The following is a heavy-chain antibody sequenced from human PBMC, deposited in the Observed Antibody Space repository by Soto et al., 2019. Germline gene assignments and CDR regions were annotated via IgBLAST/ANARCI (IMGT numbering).Heavy chain of an antibody. CDR1: GYTFTGYA. Sequence: QVQLVQSGAEVKKPGASVKVACRTSGYTFTGYAFSWVRQAPGQGLEWMGWISAYNGNTKYAQRFQDRLTMTTDTSTSTAYMQLRSLTSGYTAVYYCARCSTGYDDYGSSLGYWGQGTMVTVSS. CDR2: ISAYNGNT. J-gene: IGHJ4*02. CDR3: ARCSTGYDDYGSSLGY. D-gene: IGHD4-17*01. V-gene: IGHV1-18*01.